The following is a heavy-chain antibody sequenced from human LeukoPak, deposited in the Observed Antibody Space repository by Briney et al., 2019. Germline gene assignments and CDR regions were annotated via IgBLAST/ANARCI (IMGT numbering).Heavy chain of an antibody. J-gene: IGHJ5*02. CDR1: GGSISSSSYY. CDR2: IYYSGST. Sequence: SETLSLTCTVSGGSISSSSYYWGWIRQPPGKGLEWIGSIYYSGSTYYNPSLKSRVTISLDTSKNQFSLKLSSVTAADTAVYYCARQLRSATAMVPNWFDPWGQGTLVTVSS. D-gene: IGHD5-18*01. V-gene: IGHV4-39*01. CDR3: ARQLRSATAMVPNWFDP.